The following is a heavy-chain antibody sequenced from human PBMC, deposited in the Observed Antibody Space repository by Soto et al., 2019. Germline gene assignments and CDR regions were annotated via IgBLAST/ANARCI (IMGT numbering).Heavy chain of an antibody. CDR3: ARAPSEYYFDY. V-gene: IGHV1-3*01. CDR1: GYTFTSYA. CDR2: INAGNGNT. J-gene: IGHJ4*02. Sequence: SVKVSCKASGYTFTSYAMHWVRQAPGQRLEWTGWINAGNGNTKYSQKFQGRVTITRDTSASTAYMELSSLRSEDTAVYYCARAPSEYYFDYCGQGTLVTVSS.